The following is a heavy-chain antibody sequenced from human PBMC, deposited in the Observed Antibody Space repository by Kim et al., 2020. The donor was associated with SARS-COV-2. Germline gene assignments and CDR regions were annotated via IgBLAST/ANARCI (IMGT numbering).Heavy chain of an antibody. Sequence: GRSLRLSCAGSGFTFDNYVVSWVRQAPGKGLEWISRISGSGVNTNYGDSVKGRFTTTRDNSKNTVYLQMNSLRVEDTAIYYCAKSRLEGGMDVWGLGTTVTVSS. V-gene: IGHV3-23*01. D-gene: IGHD6-25*01. CDR1: GFTFDNYV. CDR2: ISGSGVNT. CDR3: AKSRLEGGMDV. J-gene: IGHJ6*02.